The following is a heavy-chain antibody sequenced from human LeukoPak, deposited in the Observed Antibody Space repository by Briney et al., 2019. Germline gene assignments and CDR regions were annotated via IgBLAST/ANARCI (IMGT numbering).Heavy chain of an antibody. D-gene: IGHD4/OR15-4a*01. CDR2: INPNSGGT. V-gene: IGHV1-2*06. J-gene: IGHJ4*02. CDR1: GYTLTELS. Sequence: ASVKVSCKVSGYTLTELSMHWVRQAPGKGLEWMGRINPNSGGTNYAQKFQGRVTMTRDTSISTAYMELSRLRSDDTAVCYCARDFRGANDYWGQGTLVTVSS. CDR3: ARDFRGANDY.